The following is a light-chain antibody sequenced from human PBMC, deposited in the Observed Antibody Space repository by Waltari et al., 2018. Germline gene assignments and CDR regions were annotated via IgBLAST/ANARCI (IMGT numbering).Light chain of an antibody. J-gene: IGKJ2*01. CDR3: QQYSNTPYT. V-gene: IGKV4-1*01. Sequence: DIMMTQSPDSLAVSLGERATINCKSSQSVLYSSNNKNYLAWYQQKPRQPPKLLIYWASTRESGVPDRFSGSGSGTDFTLIINSLQAEDVAVYYCQQYSNTPYTFGQGTKLEIK. CDR2: WAS. CDR1: QSVLYSSNNKNY.